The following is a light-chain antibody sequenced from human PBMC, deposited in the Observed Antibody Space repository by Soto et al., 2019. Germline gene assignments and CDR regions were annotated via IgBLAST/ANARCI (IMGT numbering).Light chain of an antibody. Sequence: EIVMTQSPATLSVSPGERATLSCRASQSVNNNLAWYQQKPGQAPSLLIYGASTRATGIPARFSGSGSGTEFTLTISGLQSEDFAVYYCQQYSNWPYTFGQGTKVDIK. V-gene: IGKV3-15*01. J-gene: IGKJ2*01. CDR2: GAS. CDR1: QSVNNN. CDR3: QQYSNWPYT.